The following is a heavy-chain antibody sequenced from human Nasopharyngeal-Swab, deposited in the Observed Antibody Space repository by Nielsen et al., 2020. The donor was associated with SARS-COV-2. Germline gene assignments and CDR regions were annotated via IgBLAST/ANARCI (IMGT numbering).Heavy chain of an antibody. Sequence: GESLKISCATSGFTFSMYSMYWVRQAPGKGLEWVSSIRSSSTYIYYGDAVKGRFTISRDNTQKSLYLEMNSLRVEYTAVYYCARLGTESYHYYSLDVWGQETTLTVSS. CDR1: GFTFSMYS. V-gene: IGHV3-21*03. D-gene: IGHD1-1*01. CDR2: IRSSSTYI. CDR3: ARLGTESYHYYSLDV. J-gene: IGHJ6*02.